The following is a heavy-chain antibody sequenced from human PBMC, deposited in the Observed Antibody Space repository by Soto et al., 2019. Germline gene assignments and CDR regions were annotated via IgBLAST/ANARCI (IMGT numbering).Heavy chain of an antibody. CDR3: ATMYLTGTGHFDY. J-gene: IGHJ4*02. Sequence: SETLSLTCTVSGGSISSSSYYWGWIRQPPGKGLEWIGSIYYSGSTYYNPSLKSRVTISVDTSKNQFSLKLSSVTAADTAVYYGATMYLTGTGHFDYWGQGTLVPVAS. V-gene: IGHV4-39*01. CDR1: GGSISSSSYY. CDR2: IYYSGST. D-gene: IGHD3-9*01.